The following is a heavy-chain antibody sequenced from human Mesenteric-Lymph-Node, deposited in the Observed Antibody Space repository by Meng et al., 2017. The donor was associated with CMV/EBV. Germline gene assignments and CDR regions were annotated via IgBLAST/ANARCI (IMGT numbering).Heavy chain of an antibody. J-gene: IGHJ4*02. V-gene: IGHV4-34*01. D-gene: IGHD5-12*01. CDR2: IRHSGST. CDR1: VGSFNIYY. Sequence: LSLTCAVNVGSFNIYYWSWIRQSPGKGLEWIGEIRHSGSTNYNPSLKSRLTISVDTSKNQFSLNLRFMTAADTAVYYCARGSDGYDYWGPGTLVTVSS. CDR3: ARGSDGYDY.